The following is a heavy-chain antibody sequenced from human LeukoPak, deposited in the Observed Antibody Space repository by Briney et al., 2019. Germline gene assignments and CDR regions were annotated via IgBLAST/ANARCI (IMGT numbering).Heavy chain of an antibody. CDR3: AQGCGYTTSWYYDY. Sequence: PGGSLRLSCSASGFSFSISAMHWVRQAPGKGLQYVSVISGNGLTTSYADSVKGRFTISRDNSENTLYVQMTSLRAEDTAVYYCAQGCGYTTSWYYDYWGQGTLVTVAS. D-gene: IGHD6-13*01. CDR1: GFSFSISA. V-gene: IGHV3-64*03. CDR2: ISGNGLTT. J-gene: IGHJ4*02.